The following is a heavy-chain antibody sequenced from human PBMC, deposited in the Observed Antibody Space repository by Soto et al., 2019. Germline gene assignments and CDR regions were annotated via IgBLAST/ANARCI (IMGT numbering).Heavy chain of an antibody. CDR1: GGTFSSYA. CDR2: IIPIFGTA. V-gene: IGHV1-69*13. D-gene: IGHD1-20*01. Sequence: SVKVSCKASGGTFSSYAISWVRQAPGQGLEWMGGIIPIFGTANYARKFQGRVTITADESTSTAYMELSSLRSEDTAVYYCARAGMTYYYYYYGMDVWGQGTTVTVSS. CDR3: ARAGMTYYYYYYGMDV. J-gene: IGHJ6*02.